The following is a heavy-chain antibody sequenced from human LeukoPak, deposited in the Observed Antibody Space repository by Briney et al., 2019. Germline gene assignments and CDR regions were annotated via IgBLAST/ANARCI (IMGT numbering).Heavy chain of an antibody. V-gene: IGHV4-4*07. CDR2: IYTSGST. D-gene: IGHD1-26*01. CDR1: GGSISSYY. Sequence: SETLSLTCTVSGGSISSYYWSWIRQPAGKGLEWIGRIYTSGSTNYNASLQSRVSMSVDTSKNQFSLKLSSVTAADTAVFYCARENSGSYREFDYWGQGTLVTVSS. CDR3: ARENSGSYREFDY. J-gene: IGHJ4*02.